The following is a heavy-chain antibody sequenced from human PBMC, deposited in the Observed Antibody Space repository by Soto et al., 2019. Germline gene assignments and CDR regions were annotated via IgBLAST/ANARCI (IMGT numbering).Heavy chain of an antibody. D-gene: IGHD2-15*01. CDR2: ISGSGGST. CDR3: AKDRVDIVVVVAAESFDY. V-gene: IGHV3-23*01. CDR1: GFTFSSYA. Sequence: GGSLRLSCAASGFTFSSYAMSWVRQAPGKGLEWVSAISGSGGSTYYADSVKGRFTISRDNSKNTLYLQMNSLRAEDTAVYYCAKDRVDIVVVVAAESFDYWGQGTLVTVSS. J-gene: IGHJ4*02.